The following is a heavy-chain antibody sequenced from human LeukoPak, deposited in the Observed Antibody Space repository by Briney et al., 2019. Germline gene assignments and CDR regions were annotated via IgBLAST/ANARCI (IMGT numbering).Heavy chain of an antibody. V-gene: IGHV4-4*07. D-gene: IGHD1-1*01. CDR3: ACQTINWFDY. Sequence: SETLSLTCSVSDVAISNYYWNWIRQPAGKGLEWIGRIYSSGNTNYNPSLKSRVTMSVDTSKNQFSLNLSSVTAADTAVYYCACQTINWFDYWGQGTLVTVSS. J-gene: IGHJ4*02. CDR1: DVAISNYY. CDR2: IYSSGNT.